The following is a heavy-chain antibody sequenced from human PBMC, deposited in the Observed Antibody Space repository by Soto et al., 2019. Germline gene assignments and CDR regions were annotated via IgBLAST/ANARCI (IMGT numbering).Heavy chain of an antibody. CDR2: IHHTGRT. V-gene: IGHV4-4*02. J-gene: IGHJ4*02. D-gene: IGHD5-18*01. Sequence: QVHLQESGPGLVEPSETLSLTCAVSGTSISTGNWWSWVRQPPGKGLQWIGEIHHTGRTTYNPSLNXXVXMXXDKSKNQLSLRLPSVTATDTAIYYCARHGAYSMDYWGQGILVAVSS. CDR3: ARHGAYSMDY. CDR1: GTSISTGNW.